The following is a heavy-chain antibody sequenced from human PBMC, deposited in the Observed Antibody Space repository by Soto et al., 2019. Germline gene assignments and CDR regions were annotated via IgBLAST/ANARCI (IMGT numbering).Heavy chain of an antibody. CDR2: SSATGAGT. V-gene: IGHV3-23*01. CDR1: GFTFSSYG. D-gene: IGHD1-7*01. CDR3: AKDRRAGGNYGFYSDF. J-gene: IGHJ4*02. Sequence: EVQLLESGGGLVQPGGSLRLSCAASGFTFSSYGMTWVRQAPGKGLEWVSFSSATGAGTYYADSVKGRFTISKDNSKHTLYLPMTSLTADDTAVYYCAKDRRAGGNYGFYSDFWGQGALVIVSS.